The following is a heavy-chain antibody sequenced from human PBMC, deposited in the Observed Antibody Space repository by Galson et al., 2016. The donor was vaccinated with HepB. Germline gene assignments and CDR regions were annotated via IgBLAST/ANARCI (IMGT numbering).Heavy chain of an antibody. CDR2: ISGSGGRT. Sequence: SLRLSCAASGFTFNNYAMNWVRQAPGKGLEWVSGISGSGGRTYYSDSVRGRFTISRDNSKNTLNLQMNSLRAEDTAVYYCAKIAVTGTWYFDLWGRGALVSVSS. D-gene: IGHD6-19*01. J-gene: IGHJ2*01. CDR3: AKIAVTGTWYFDL. V-gene: IGHV3-23*01. CDR1: GFTFNNYA.